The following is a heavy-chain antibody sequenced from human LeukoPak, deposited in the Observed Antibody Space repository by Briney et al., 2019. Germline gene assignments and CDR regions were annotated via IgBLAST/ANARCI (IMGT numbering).Heavy chain of an antibody. Sequence: PGGSLRLSCAASGFTFSDYYMSWIRQAPGKGLEWVSYISNSGSTIYYADSVKGRFAISRDSAKNSLFLQMNSLRAEDTAVYYCARESGYSTPYYFDYWGQGTLVTVSS. CDR2: ISNSGSTI. CDR1: GFTFSDYY. D-gene: IGHD6-13*01. CDR3: ARESGYSTPYYFDY. V-gene: IGHV3-11*04. J-gene: IGHJ4*02.